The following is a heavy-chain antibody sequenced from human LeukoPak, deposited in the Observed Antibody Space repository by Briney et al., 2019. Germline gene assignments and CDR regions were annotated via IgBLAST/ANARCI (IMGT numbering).Heavy chain of an antibody. CDR1: GFTFSSYA. CDR2: ISGSGGST. CDR3: AKDLYYDFWSGSDY. D-gene: IGHD3-3*01. Sequence: GGSLRLSCAASGFTFSSYAMSWVCQAPGKGLEWVSAISGSGGSTYYAGSVKGRFTISRDNSKNTLYLQMNSLRAEDTAVYYCAKDLYYDFWSGSDYWGQGTLVTVSS. J-gene: IGHJ4*02. V-gene: IGHV3-23*01.